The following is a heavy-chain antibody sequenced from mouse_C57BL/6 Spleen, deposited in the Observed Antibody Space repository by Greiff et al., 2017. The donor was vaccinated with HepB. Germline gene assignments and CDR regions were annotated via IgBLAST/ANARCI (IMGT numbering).Heavy chain of an antibody. D-gene: IGHD1-1*01. CDR2: ISNGGGST. CDR1: GFTFSDYY. V-gene: IGHV5-12*01. Sequence: EVQLVESGGGLVQPGGSLKLSCAASGFTFSDYYMYWVRQTPEKRLEWVAYISNGGGSTYYPDTVKGRFTISRDNAKNTLYLQMSRLESEDTAMYNCARQRGNYYDAMDYWGQGTSVTVSS. J-gene: IGHJ4*01. CDR3: ARQRGNYYDAMDY.